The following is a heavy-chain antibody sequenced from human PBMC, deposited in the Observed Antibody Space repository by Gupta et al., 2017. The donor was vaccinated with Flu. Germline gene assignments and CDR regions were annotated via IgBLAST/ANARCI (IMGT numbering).Heavy chain of an antibody. CDR2: IYGSGDI. CDR1: GGSISDGTFY. V-gene: IGHV4-61*02. D-gene: IGHD3-3*01. Sequence: QVQLQDSGPGLVKPSQTLSLTCSVSGGSISDGTFYWSWIRQTAGRGLEWIGRIYGSGDINYNPALQGRVPISVDTSKTQFSLRLRSVPAADTAVYYCARVYEFRSGQIDKGGQGTLVTVSS. CDR3: ARVYEFRSGQIDK. J-gene: IGHJ4*01.